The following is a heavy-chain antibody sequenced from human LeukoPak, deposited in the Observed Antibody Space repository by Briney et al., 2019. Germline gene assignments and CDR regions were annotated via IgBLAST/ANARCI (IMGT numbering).Heavy chain of an antibody. D-gene: IGHD1-26*01. CDR2: IYYSGST. Sequence: PSETLSLTCTVSGGSISRYYWSWIRQPPGKGLEWIGYIYYSGSTNYNPSLKSRVTISVDTSKNQFSLKLSSVTAADTAVYYCARGGIVGATTFDYWGQGTLVTVSS. J-gene: IGHJ4*02. V-gene: IGHV4-59*12. CDR1: GGSISRYY. CDR3: ARGGIVGATTFDY.